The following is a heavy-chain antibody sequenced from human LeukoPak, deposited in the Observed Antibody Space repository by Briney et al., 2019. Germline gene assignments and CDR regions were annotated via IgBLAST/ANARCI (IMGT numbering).Heavy chain of an antibody. CDR1: GGSFSGYY. CDR3: AGHHDKEQYYYDSSGYYLANWFDP. D-gene: IGHD3-22*01. V-gene: IGHV4-34*01. Sequence: SEALSLTCAVYGGSFSGYYWSWIRQPPGKGLEWIGEINHSGSTNYNPSLKSRVTISVDTSKNQFSLKLSSVTAADTAVYYCAGHHDKEQYYYDSSGYYLANWFDPWGQGTLVTVSS. CDR2: INHSGST. J-gene: IGHJ5*02.